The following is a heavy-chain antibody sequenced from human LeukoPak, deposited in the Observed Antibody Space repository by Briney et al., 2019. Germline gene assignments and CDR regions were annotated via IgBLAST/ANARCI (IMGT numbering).Heavy chain of an antibody. J-gene: IGHJ6*03. V-gene: IGHV3-21*01. CDR3: ARGEVNYYYYYMDA. Sequence: GGSLRLSCAASGFTFSSYNMNWVRQAPGKGLEWVSSISSSSDYIYYADSVKGRFTISRDNAKNSLYLQMNSLRAEDTAVYYCARGEVNYYYYYMDAWGKGTTVTVSS. CDR2: ISSSSDYI. CDR1: GFTFSSYN. D-gene: IGHD1-26*01.